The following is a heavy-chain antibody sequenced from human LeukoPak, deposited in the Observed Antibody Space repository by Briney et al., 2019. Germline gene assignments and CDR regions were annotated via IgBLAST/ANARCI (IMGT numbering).Heavy chain of an antibody. CDR2: FDLEDGET. CDR1: GYTLSEIS. CDR3: AAGEVGQLFDY. D-gene: IGHD5-24*01. Sequence: ASVKVSCKVSGYTLSEISMHWLRQAPGKGLEWMGGFDLEDGETIYVQKFQGRVTMTEDTSTDTAYMELSSLRSDDTAVYFCAAGEVGQLFDYWGQGTLVTVSS. V-gene: IGHV1-24*01. J-gene: IGHJ4*02.